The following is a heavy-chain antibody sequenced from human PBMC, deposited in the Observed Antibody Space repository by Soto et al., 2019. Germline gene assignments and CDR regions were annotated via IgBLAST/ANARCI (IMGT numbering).Heavy chain of an antibody. CDR2: ISGGGDST. Sequence: EVQLLESGGGLVQPGGSLTRSCAASGFTFTNFAMSWVRQAPGKGLEWVSTISGGGDSTFYADSVKGRFTISSDNSKSTLYLQMKSLRAEDTAVYFCATADFGAMGDWGQGSLVSVSS. V-gene: IGHV3-23*01. D-gene: IGHD3-16*01. CDR1: GFTFTNFA. CDR3: ATADFGAMGD. J-gene: IGHJ4*02.